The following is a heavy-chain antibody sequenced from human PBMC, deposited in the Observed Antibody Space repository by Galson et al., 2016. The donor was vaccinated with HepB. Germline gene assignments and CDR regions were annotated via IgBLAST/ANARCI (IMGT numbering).Heavy chain of an antibody. CDR2: ISTNGINE. Sequence: SLRLSCAASGFTFSKYALHWVRQAPGKGLEWVAVISTNGINEKYEDSVKGRFTVSRDSSKNTVDLQMKILRPEDTAVYYCAKDQGVLRHFDWLTYDAFDMWGQGTMVTVSS. CDR1: GFTFSKYA. D-gene: IGHD3-9*01. CDR3: AKDQGVLRHFDWLTYDAFDM. V-gene: IGHV3-30*18. J-gene: IGHJ3*02.